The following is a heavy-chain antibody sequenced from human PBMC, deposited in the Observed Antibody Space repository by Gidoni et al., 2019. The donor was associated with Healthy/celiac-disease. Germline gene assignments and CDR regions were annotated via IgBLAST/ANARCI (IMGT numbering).Heavy chain of an antibody. J-gene: IGHJ6*02. CDR3: AKDIGALTIFGADRGYYGMDV. CDR1: GFTLDDYA. D-gene: IGHD3-3*01. CDR2: IRWNSGSI. Sequence: EVQLVESGGGLVQPGRSLRLSCAASGFTLDDYAMHWVRQAPGKGLEWVSGIRWNSGSIGYADSVKGRFTISRDNAKNSLYLQMNSLRAEDTALYYCAKDIGALTIFGADRGYYGMDVWGQGTTVTVSS. V-gene: IGHV3-9*01.